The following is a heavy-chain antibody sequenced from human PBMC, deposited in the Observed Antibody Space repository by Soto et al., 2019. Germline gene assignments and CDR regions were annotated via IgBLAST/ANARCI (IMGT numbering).Heavy chain of an antibody. J-gene: IGHJ2*01. CDR3: ARHESVPPSTRWHFDL. CDR2: IYYSGST. Sequence: QVQLQESGPGLVKPSETLSLTCTVSGGSISKKYWSWIRQPPGKGLEWIGYIYYSGSTNYNPSLKRRVTMSVDTSKNQVSLKLSSVTAADTAVYYCARHESVPPSTRWHFDLWGRGTLVTVSS. V-gene: IGHV4-59*08. CDR1: GGSISKKY.